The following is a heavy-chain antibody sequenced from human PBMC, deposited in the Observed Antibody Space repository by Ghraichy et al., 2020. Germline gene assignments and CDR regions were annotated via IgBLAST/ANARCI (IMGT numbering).Heavy chain of an antibody. V-gene: IGHV3-23*01. J-gene: IGHJ4*02. CDR3: AKGRLPDTSGWYGSFDY. D-gene: IGHD6-19*01. CDR2: IGGSAGNT. Sequence: LSLTCAASGFTFSIYAMSWVRQAPGKGLEWVSVIGGSAGNTTYADSVKGRFTLSRDNSQNTLYLPMNSLRSEDTALYYFAKGRLPDTSGWYGSFDYWGQGTLVTVSS. CDR1: GFTFSIYA.